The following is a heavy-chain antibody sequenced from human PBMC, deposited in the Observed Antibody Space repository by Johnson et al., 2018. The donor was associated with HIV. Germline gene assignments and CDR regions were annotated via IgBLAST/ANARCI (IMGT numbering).Heavy chain of an antibody. CDR2: ISWNSGSI. CDR3: AKDRSGWYEVGPYDAFDI. CDR1: GFTFDDYA. J-gene: IGHJ3*02. Sequence: VQLVEFGGGLVQPGRSLRLSCAASGFTFDDYAMHWVRQAPGKGLEWVSGISWNSGSIGYADSVKGRFTISRDNAKNSLYLQMNSLRAEDTALYYCAKDRSGWYEVGPYDAFDIWGQGTMVTVSS. V-gene: IGHV3-9*01. D-gene: IGHD6-19*01.